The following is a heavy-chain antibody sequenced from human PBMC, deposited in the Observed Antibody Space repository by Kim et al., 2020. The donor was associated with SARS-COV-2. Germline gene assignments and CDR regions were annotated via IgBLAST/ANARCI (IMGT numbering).Heavy chain of an antibody. J-gene: IGHJ6*02. D-gene: IGHD1-26*01. CDR3: ARDLISPGIGDSHYYYYGMDV. CDR2: IIPIFGTA. Sequence: SVKVSCKASGGTFSSYAISWVLQAPGQGLEWMGGIIPIFGTANYAQKFQGRVTITADESTSTAYMELSSLRSEDTAVYYCARDLISPGIGDSHYYYYGMDVWGQGTTVTVSS. V-gene: IGHV1-69*13. CDR1: GGTFSSYA.